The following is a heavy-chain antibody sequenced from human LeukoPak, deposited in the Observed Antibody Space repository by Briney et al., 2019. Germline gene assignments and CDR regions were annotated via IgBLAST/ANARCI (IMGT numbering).Heavy chain of an antibody. CDR1: GFTFSSYA. J-gene: IGHJ6*02. CDR3: AKDLRSSSRYYYYGMDV. Sequence: HPGGSLRLSCAASGFTFSSYAMSWVRQAPGKGLEWVSAISGSGGSTYYADSVKGRFTISRDNSKNTLYLQMNSLRAEDTAVHYCAKDLRSSSRYYYYGMDVWGQGTTVTVSS. CDR2: ISGSGGST. D-gene: IGHD6-6*01. V-gene: IGHV3-23*01.